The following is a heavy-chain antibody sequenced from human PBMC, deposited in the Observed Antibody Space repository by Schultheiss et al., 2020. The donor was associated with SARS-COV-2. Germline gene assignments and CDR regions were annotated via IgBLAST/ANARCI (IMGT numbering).Heavy chain of an antibody. CDR2: ISYNVDNK. D-gene: IGHD1-26*01. CDR3: ATSDAGGSYYGPCGY. CDR1: GFTFSSYA. J-gene: IGHJ4*02. V-gene: IGHV3-30-3*01. Sequence: GGSLRLSCAASGFTFSSYAMHWVRQAPGKGLEWVATISYNVDNKYYGGSVKGRFTISRDNSKNTLYLQMNSLRAEDTAVYYCATSDAGGSYYGPCGYWGQGTLVTVSS.